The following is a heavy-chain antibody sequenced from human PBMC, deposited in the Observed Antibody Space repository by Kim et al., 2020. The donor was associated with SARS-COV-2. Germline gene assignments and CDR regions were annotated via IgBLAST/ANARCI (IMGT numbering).Heavy chain of an antibody. D-gene: IGHD5-18*01. J-gene: IGHJ4*02. CDR3: ARDLGTAMGIDY. Sequence: GGSLRLSCAASGFTFSSYGMHWVRQAPGKGLEWVAVIWYDGSNKYYADSVKGRFTISRDNSKNTLYLQMNSLRAEDTAVYYCARDLGTAMGIDYWGQGTLVTVSS. CDR2: IWYDGSNK. V-gene: IGHV3-33*01. CDR1: GFTFSSYG.